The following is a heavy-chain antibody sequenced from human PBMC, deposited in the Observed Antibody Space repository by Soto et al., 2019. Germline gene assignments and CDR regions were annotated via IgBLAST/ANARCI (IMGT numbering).Heavy chain of an antibody. D-gene: IGHD5-18*01. J-gene: IGHJ4*02. CDR1: GYTFTSYY. Sequence: QVQLVQSGAEVKKPGASVKVSCKASGYTFTSYYMHWVRQAPGQGLEWMGIINPSGGSTTYAQKFQCRVTMTRETSTGTVYMELSSLRSEDTAVYYCARVGVYSYGGVEYWGQGTLVTVSS. CDR3: ARVGVYSYGGVEY. CDR2: INPSGGST. V-gene: IGHV1-46*01.